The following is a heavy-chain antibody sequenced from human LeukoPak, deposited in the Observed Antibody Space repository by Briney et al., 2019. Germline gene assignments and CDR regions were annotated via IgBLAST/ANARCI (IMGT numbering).Heavy chain of an antibody. Sequence: PGGSLRLSCAASGFTFSSYSMNWVRQAPGKGLEWVSYISSSSSTIYYADSVKGRFTISRDNAKNSLYLQMNSLRAEDTAVYYCARVYCSGGSCLDYWGQGTLVTVSS. CDR1: GFTFSSYS. D-gene: IGHD2-15*01. J-gene: IGHJ4*02. CDR2: ISSSSSTI. V-gene: IGHV3-48*04. CDR3: ARVYCSGGSCLDY.